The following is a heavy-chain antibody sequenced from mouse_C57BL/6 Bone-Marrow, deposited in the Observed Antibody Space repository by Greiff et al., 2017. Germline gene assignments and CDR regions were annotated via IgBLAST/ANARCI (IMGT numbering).Heavy chain of an antibody. J-gene: IGHJ4*01. CDR1: GYTFTSYW. CDR2: IDPSDSYT. CDR3: ARRWDAMDY. D-gene: IGHD2-3*01. Sequence: LQPGAELVMPGASVKLSCKASGYTFTSYWMHWVKQRPGQGLEWIGEIDPSDSYTNYNQKFKGKSTLTVDKSSSTAYMQLSSLTSEDSAVYYCARRWDAMDYWGQGTSVTVSS. V-gene: IGHV1-69*01.